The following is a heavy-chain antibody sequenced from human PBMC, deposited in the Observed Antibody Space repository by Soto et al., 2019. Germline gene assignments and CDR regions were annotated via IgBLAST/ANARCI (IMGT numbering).Heavy chain of an antibody. V-gene: IGHV3-23*01. CDR3: AKWGAYYYDSSGYYYSPGAFDI. CDR1: GFPFSSYA. J-gene: IGHJ3*02. D-gene: IGHD3-22*01. CDR2: ISGSGGST. Sequence: GGSLRLSCAASGFPFSSYAMSWVRKAPGKGLEWVSAISGSGGSTYYADSVKGRFTISRDNSKNTLYLQMNSLRAEDTAVYYCAKWGAYYYDSSGYYYSPGAFDIWGQGTMVTVSS.